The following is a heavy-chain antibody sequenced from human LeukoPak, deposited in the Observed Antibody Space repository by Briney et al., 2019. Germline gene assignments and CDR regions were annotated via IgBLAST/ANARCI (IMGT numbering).Heavy chain of an antibody. CDR3: ARDPREVGATWWFDP. J-gene: IGHJ5*02. CDR2: ISVYNGNT. Sequence: ASVKVSCKASGYTFTNYGISWVRQAPGQGLEWLGWISVYNGNTHYAQKYQDRVTMTTDTSTNTAYMELRSLRSDDTAVYYCARDPREVGATWWFDPWGQGAPVTVSS. CDR1: GYTFTNYG. D-gene: IGHD1-26*01. V-gene: IGHV1-18*01.